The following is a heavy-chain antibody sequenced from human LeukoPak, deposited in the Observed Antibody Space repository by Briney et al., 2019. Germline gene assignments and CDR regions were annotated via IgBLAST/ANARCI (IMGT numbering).Heavy chain of an antibody. V-gene: IGHV3-30-3*01. CDR3: ARPYFGYSSGWYAY. D-gene: IGHD6-19*01. CDR1: GFTFSSYA. CDR2: ISYDGSNK. J-gene: IGHJ4*02. Sequence: PGGSLRLSCAASGFTFSSYAMHWVRQAPGKGLEWVAVISYDGSNKYYADSVKGRFTISRDNSKNTLYLQMNSLRAEDTAVYYCARPYFGYSSGWYAYWGQGTLVTVSS.